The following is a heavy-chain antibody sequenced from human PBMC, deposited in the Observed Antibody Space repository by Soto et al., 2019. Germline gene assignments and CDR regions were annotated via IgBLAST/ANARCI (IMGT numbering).Heavy chain of an antibody. V-gene: IGHV3-23*01. CDR3: AKSLSTATSFDY. Sequence: GGSLRLSCAASGFTFSSYAMNWVRQAPGEGPEWVSHISVTGDTYYADSVKGRFTISRDNSKNTLFLQMNSLRAEDTAVYYCAKSLSTATSFDYWGQGTPVTVSS. J-gene: IGHJ4*02. CDR1: GFTFSSYA. CDR2: ISVTGDT.